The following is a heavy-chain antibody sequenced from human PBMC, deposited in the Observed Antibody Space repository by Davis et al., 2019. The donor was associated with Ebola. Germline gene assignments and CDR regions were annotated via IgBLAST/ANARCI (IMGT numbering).Heavy chain of an antibody. J-gene: IGHJ4*02. CDR1: GFTFSSYA. Sequence: GESLKISCAASGFTFSSYAMTWVRQAPGKGLEWVSAISGSGGSTYYADSVKGRFTISRDNSKNTLYLQMNSLRAEDTAVYYCAKGTTNSYWGQGTLVTVSS. CDR3: AKGTTNSY. V-gene: IGHV3-23*01. D-gene: IGHD4-17*01. CDR2: ISGSGGST.